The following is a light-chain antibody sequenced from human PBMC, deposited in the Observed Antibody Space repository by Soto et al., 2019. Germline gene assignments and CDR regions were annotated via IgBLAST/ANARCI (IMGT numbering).Light chain of an antibody. CDR2: DAS. J-gene: IGKJ4*01. CDR1: QSVSSY. CDR3: QQRSNWPPLLT. V-gene: IGKV3-11*01. Sequence: EIVLTQSPATLSLSPGERATLSCRASQSVSSYLAWYQQKPGQAPRLLIYDASNRATGIPARFSGSGSETDFTLTISSLEPEDFAVYYCQQRSNWPPLLTLGGGTKVEIK.